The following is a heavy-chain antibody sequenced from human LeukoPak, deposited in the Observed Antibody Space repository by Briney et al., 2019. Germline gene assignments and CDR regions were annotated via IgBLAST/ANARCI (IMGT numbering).Heavy chain of an antibody. CDR1: GGSISSGDYY. CDR2: IYYSGST. J-gene: IGHJ4*02. Sequence: PSQSLSLTCTVSGGSISSGDYYWSWIRQPPGKGPEWIGYIYYSGSTYYNPSLKSRVTISVDTPKNQFSLKLSSVTAADTAVYYCARVSAAADAVDYWGQGTLVTVSS. V-gene: IGHV4-30-4*01. CDR3: ARVSAAADAVDY. D-gene: IGHD6-13*01.